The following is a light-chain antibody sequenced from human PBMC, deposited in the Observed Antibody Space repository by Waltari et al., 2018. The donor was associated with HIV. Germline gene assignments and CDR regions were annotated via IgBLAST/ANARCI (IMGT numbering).Light chain of an antibody. CDR1: PTIVRDY. J-gene: IGKJ1*01. CDR2: GAS. Sequence: EIVLTQSPGTLSLSPGERVTLSCTASPTIVRDYLAWYQQKPGQAPRHLIYGASSRATGIPDRFSGSGSGTDFTLIISRLEPEDFAVYYCHQYGNSPWTFGQGTKVEIK. V-gene: IGKV3-20*01. CDR3: HQYGNSPWT.